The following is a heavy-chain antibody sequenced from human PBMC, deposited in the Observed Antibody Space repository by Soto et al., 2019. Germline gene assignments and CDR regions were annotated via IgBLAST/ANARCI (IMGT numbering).Heavy chain of an antibody. CDR1: GFTFSGHE. D-gene: IGHD3-10*01. V-gene: IGHV3-48*03. CDR2: ISSSGSTT. CDR3: AKVGVFSFFDY. Sequence: GGSLRLSCVASGFTFSGHEMNWVRQAPGKGLEWVSYISSSGSTTYYADSVKGRFTFSRDNAKNSLYLQMNSLRAEDTAVYYCAKVGVFSFFDYWGPGTLVTV. J-gene: IGHJ4*02.